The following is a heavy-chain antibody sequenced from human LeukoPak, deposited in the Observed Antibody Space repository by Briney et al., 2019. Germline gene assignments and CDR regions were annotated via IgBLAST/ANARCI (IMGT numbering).Heavy chain of an antibody. CDR2: IKQDGSEN. J-gene: IGHJ4*02. CDR3: AGGRGYSGYEIDY. V-gene: IGHV3-7*04. CDR1: GFTFSDYY. D-gene: IGHD5-12*01. Sequence: GGSLRLSCAASGFTFSDYYMSWIRQAPGKGLEWVANIKQDGSENYYVDSVKGRFTISRDNAKNSLYLQMNSLRAEDTAVYYCAGGRGYSGYEIDYWGQGTLVTVSS.